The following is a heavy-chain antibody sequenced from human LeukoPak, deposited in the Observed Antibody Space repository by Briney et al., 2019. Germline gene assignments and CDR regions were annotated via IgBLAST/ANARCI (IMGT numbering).Heavy chain of an antibody. CDR3: AREIAVAGTNYYYYYGMDV. Sequence: SETLSLTCAVYGGSFSGYYWSWIRQPPGKGLEWIGYIYYSGSTNYNPSLKSRVTISVDTSKNQFSLKLSSVTAADTAVYYCAREIAVAGTNYYYYYGMDVWGQGTTVTVSS. J-gene: IGHJ6*02. V-gene: IGHV4-59*01. D-gene: IGHD6-19*01. CDR1: GGSFSGYY. CDR2: IYYSGST.